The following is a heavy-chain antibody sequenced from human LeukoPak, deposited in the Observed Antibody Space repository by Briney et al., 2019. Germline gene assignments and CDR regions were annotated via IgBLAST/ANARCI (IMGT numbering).Heavy chain of an antibody. J-gene: IGHJ4*02. D-gene: IGHD2-2*01. V-gene: IGHV1-2*02. CDR3: ARDVVVPADTPNYFDY. Sequence: GASVKVSCKASGYTFTGYYMHWVRQAPGQGLEWMGWINPNSGGTNYAQKFQGRVTMTRDTSISTAYMELSRLRSDDTAVYYCARDVVVPADTPNYFDYWGQGTLVTVSS. CDR1: GYTFTGYY. CDR2: INPNSGGT.